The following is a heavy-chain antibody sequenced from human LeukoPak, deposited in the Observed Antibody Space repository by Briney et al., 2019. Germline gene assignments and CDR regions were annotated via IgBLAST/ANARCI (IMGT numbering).Heavy chain of an antibody. J-gene: IGHJ3*02. CDR3: AKDPADYYDSSGYYWNDAFDI. Sequence: PGGSPRLSCAASGFTFSSYAMSWVRQAPGKGLEWVSAISGSGGSTYYADSVKGRFTISRDNSKNTLYLQMNSLRAEDTAVYYCAKDPADYYDSSGYYWNDAFDIWGQGTMVTVSS. D-gene: IGHD3-22*01. CDR1: GFTFSSYA. CDR2: ISGSGGST. V-gene: IGHV3-23*01.